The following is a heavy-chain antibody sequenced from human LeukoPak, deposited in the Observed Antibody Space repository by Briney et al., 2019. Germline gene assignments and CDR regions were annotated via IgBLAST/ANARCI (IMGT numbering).Heavy chain of an antibody. CDR2: INSDASVT. Sequence: PGGSLRLSCAASGFTFSNYWMHWVRQTPGKGLVWVSRINSDASVTTYADSAKGRFTISRDNAKNTLYLQMNSLRAEDTAVYYCARVTAVAGTSVGVDAWGQGILVTVS. CDR1: GFTFSNYW. J-gene: IGHJ4*02. V-gene: IGHV3-74*01. CDR3: ARVTAVAGTSVGVDA. D-gene: IGHD6-19*01.